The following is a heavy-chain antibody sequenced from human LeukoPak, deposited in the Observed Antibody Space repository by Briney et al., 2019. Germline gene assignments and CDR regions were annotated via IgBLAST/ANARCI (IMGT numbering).Heavy chain of an antibody. CDR1: GGSISSGGYY. V-gene: IGHV4-31*03. D-gene: IGHD2-8*01. CDR3: AISLDCTNGVCYPDY. CDR2: IYYSGST. J-gene: IGHJ4*02. Sequence: SQTLSLTCTVSGGSISSGGYYWSWIRQHPGKGLEWIGYIYYSGSTYYNPSLKSRVTISVDTSKNQFSLKLSSVTAADTAVYYCAISLDCTNGVCYPDYWGQRTLVTVSS.